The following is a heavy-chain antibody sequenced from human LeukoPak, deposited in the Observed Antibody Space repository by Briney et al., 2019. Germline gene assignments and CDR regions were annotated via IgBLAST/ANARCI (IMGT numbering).Heavy chain of an antibody. CDR2: INCSRST. Sequence: SEALFLTCTVLDGYIRRYSYYGSWTRQPAGKGLEWLAEINCSRSTTYNSSLKSRVTISVDTSKNQFSLRLSSVTAADTAVYYCARHDRGCSGGSCYPGANWFDPWGQGTLVTVSS. D-gene: IGHD2-15*01. V-gene: IGHV4-61*10. J-gene: IGHJ5*02. CDR1: DGYIRRYSYY. CDR3: ARHDRGCSGGSCYPGANWFDP.